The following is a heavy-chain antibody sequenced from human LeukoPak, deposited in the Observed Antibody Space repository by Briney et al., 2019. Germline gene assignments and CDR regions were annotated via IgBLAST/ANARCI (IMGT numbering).Heavy chain of an antibody. D-gene: IGHD2-8*01. CDR1: GHSICSSSYS. CDR2: IYYSGST. V-gene: IGHV4-39*07. Sequence: PSETLSQTCTVPGHSICSSSYSTGWIRQPPGKGLEWIGGIYYSGSTYYNPSLQRRVTIAVDTSKNQYSLKLSSVSAADTAVYYWARDSLMRYCTKGVCYKGYYYYMDVWDKGTTVTVSS. CDR3: ARDSLMRYCTKGVCYKGYYYYMDV. J-gene: IGHJ6*03.